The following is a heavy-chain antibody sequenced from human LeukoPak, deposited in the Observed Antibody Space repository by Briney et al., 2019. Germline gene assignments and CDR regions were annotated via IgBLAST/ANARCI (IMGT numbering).Heavy chain of an antibody. J-gene: IGHJ4*02. Sequence: GGSLRLSCVASGFIFNNYAMSWVRQAPGKGLEWVSSISTSGAGTYYADSVKGRFTISRDNSRNTLYLQINSLGAQDTAVYYCAKMEWHAYCGGDCYRDFDYWGQGTLVTVSS. CDR1: GFIFNNYA. CDR3: AKMEWHAYCGGDCYRDFDY. CDR2: ISTSGAGT. V-gene: IGHV3-23*01. D-gene: IGHD2-21*02.